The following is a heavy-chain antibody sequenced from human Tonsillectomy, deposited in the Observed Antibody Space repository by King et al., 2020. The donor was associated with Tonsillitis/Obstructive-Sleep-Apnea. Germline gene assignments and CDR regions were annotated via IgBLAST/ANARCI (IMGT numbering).Heavy chain of an antibody. CDR3: ARSPYNNGLSDYYYLMDV. V-gene: IGHV5-10-1*03. Sequence: QLVQSGAEVKKPGESLRISCKGSGYTFTNHWINWVRQMPGKGLEWMGTIDPSDSYTNYSPSFQGHVSISADKSISTAYMQWSSLKASETAIYYCARSPYNNGLSDYYYLMDVWGQGTTVTVSS. CDR1: GYTFTNHW. J-gene: IGHJ6*02. CDR2: IDPSDSYT. D-gene: IGHD2-8*01.